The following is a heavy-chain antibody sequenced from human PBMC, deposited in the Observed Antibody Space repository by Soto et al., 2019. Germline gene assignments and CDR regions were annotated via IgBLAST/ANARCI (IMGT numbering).Heavy chain of an antibody. Sequence: VQLVQSGAEVKKPGSSVKVSCKSSGGTFNTYAISWVRQAPGQGLEWMGAIIPIFGSANYAQRFQGRVTITADEFTTTAYMELSSLRSDDTAVYFCARRDSKYDSAGYPPFDSWGQGTLVTVSS. CDR3: ARRDSKYDSAGYPPFDS. D-gene: IGHD3-22*01. V-gene: IGHV1-69*01. CDR2: IIPIFGSA. CDR1: GGTFNTYA. J-gene: IGHJ5*01.